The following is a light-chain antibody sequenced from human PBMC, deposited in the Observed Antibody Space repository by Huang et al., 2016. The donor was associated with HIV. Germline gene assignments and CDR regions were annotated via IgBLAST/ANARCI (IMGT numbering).Light chain of an antibody. CDR1: QNVRNN. V-gene: IGKV3-15*01. J-gene: IGKJ4*01. CDR2: EAS. Sequence: ETLMTQFPATLSVSPGERATLSCRASQNVRNNLAWYQQKPGQAPRHLFYEASSRATGVPGRFSASGSGIDFTLTIRSLQSEDFAVYYCQQFNNWPPAFGGGTTVEIK. CDR3: QQFNNWPPA.